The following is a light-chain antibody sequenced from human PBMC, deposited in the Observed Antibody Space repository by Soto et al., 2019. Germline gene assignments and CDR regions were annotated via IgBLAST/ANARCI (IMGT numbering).Light chain of an antibody. V-gene: IGKV3-20*01. J-gene: IGKJ1*01. CDR3: HQYGATPGT. CDR2: GAS. CDR1: QSVTNNY. Sequence: EIVLTQSPDTLSLSPGERVTLSCRASQSVTNNYLAWYQQKPGQGPRLLIHGASSRAADTPDRFSGSGSGTDFTLTISRLEPEDFALNYCHQYGATPGTFGQGTKLDIK.